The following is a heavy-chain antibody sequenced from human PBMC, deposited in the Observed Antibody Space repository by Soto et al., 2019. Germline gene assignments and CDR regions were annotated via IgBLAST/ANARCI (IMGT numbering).Heavy chain of an antibody. V-gene: IGHV1-69*06. J-gene: IGHJ4*02. CDR3: ARGTRATGNFDY. Sequence: SVKGSCKASGGTFSSDASSWVRLAPGQGLEWMGGIIPIFGTANYAQKFQGRVTITADKSTSTAYMELSSLRSEDTAVYYCARGTRATGNFDYWGQGTLVTVSS. CDR1: GGTFSSDA. CDR2: IIPIFGTA. D-gene: IGHD5-12*01.